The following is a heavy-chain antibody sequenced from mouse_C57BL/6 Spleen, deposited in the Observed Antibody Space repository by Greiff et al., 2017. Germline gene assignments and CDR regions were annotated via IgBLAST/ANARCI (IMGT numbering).Heavy chain of an antibody. V-gene: IGHV2-2*01. CDR2: IWSGGST. D-gene: IGHD4-1*01. CDR1: GFSLTSYG. J-gene: IGHJ4*01. Sequence: VKLMESGPGLVQPSQSLSLTCTVSGFSLTSYGVHWVRQSPGKGLEWLGVIWSGGSTDYNAAFISSMGISKDDTKSQVFYKMNSLQADDTAIYYCARRVTGTDDAMDYWGQGTSVTVSS. CDR3: ARRVTGTDDAMDY.